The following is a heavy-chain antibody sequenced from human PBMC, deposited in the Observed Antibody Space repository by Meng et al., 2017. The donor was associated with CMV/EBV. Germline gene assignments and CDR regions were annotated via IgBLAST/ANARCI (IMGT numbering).Heavy chain of an antibody. CDR2: INPNSGGT. J-gene: IGHJ6*02. CDR1: GYTFTGYY. Sequence: AAVKVSCKASGYTFTGYYMHWVRQAPGQGLAWMGWINPNSGGTNYAQKFQGRVTMTRDTSISTAYMELSRLRSDGTAVYYCARILVEPAAIYYGLDVWGQGTTVTVSS. CDR3: ARILVEPAAIYYGLDV. D-gene: IGHD2-2*01. V-gene: IGHV1-2*02.